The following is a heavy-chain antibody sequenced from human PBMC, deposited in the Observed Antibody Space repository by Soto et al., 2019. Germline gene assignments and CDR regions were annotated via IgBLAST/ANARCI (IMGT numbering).Heavy chain of an antibody. V-gene: IGHV2-5*01. CDR2: IYWNDDK. CDR1: GFSLSTSGVG. Sequence: GSGPTLVNPTQPLTLTCTFSGFSLSTSGVGVGWIRQPPGKALEWLALIYWNDDKRYSPSLKSRLTITKDTSKNQVVLTMTNMDPVDTATYYCAHKYYYGSGTSYNWFDPWGQGTLVTV. D-gene: IGHD3-10*01. CDR3: AHKYYYGSGTSYNWFDP. J-gene: IGHJ5*02.